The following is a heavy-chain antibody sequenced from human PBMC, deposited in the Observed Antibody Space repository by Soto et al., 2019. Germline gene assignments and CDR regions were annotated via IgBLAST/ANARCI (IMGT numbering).Heavy chain of an antibody. CDR2: IYSGGST. J-gene: IGHJ4*02. Sequence: PGGSLRLSCAASGFTVSSNYMSWVRQAPGKGLEWVSVIYSGGSTYYADSVKGRFTISRDNSKNTLYLQMNSLRAEDTAVYYCARGPFGVVTSYYFDYWGQGTLVTVPQ. CDR3: ARGPFGVVTSYYFDY. D-gene: IGHD3-3*01. V-gene: IGHV3-53*01. CDR1: GFTVSSNY.